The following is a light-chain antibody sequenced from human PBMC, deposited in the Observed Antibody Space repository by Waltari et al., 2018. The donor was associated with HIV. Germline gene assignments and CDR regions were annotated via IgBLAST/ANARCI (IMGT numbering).Light chain of an antibody. J-gene: IGLJ2*01. CDR2: GNR. Sequence: QSVLTQPPSVSGAPGQTVTISCRRSRPNIGDADFDVHWYQQLPGTAPELLIYGNRIRPSGVPDRFSGSKSGTSASLAITGLQPEDEADYYCQSFDYDSSLTVLFGGGTKLTVL. V-gene: IGLV1-40*01. CDR1: RPNIGDADFD. CDR3: QSFDYDSSLTVL.